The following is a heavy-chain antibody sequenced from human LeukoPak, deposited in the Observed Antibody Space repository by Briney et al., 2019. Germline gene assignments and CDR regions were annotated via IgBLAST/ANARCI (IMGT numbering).Heavy chain of an antibody. CDR1: GFTFSTYG. D-gene: IGHD5-18*01. CDR3: AKRGGYDYGSHFDY. Sequence: GGSLRLSCTTSGFTFSTYGMAWVRQAPGQGLEWVSSISGSGANTNYADSVKGRLTISRDSSNNTLYLHLDNLRAEDTAVYFCAKRGGYDYGSHFDYWGQGTLVTVSS. J-gene: IGHJ4*02. CDR2: ISGSGANT. V-gene: IGHV3-23*01.